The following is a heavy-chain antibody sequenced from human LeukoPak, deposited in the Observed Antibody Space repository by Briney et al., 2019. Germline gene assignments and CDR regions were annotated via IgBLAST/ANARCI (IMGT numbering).Heavy chain of an antibody. CDR1: GFTFSGSA. J-gene: IGHJ4*02. CDR3: AYSSGWVRFDY. Sequence: GGSLRLSCAASGFTFSGSAMHWVRQASGKGLEWVGRIRSKANSYATAYAASVKGRFTISRDDSKNTAYLQMNSLKTEDTAVYYCAYSSGWVRFDYWGQGTLVTVSS. CDR2: IRSKANSYAT. D-gene: IGHD6-19*01. V-gene: IGHV3-73*01.